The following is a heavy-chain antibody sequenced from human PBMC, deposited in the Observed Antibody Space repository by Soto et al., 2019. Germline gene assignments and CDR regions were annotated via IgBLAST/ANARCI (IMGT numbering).Heavy chain of an antibody. Sequence: ASVKVSCKASGYTFTSYDINWVRQATGQGLEWMGWMNPNSGNTGYAQKFQGRVTMTRNTSISTAYMELSSLRSEDTAVYYCARGGCGGDCYPGTDAFDIWGQGTMVTVS. V-gene: IGHV1-8*01. CDR3: ARGGCGGDCYPGTDAFDI. CDR2: MNPNSGNT. J-gene: IGHJ3*02. D-gene: IGHD2-21*02. CDR1: GYTFTSYD.